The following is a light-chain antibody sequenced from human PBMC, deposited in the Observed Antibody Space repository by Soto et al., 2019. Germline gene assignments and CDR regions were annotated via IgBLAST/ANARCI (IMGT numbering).Light chain of an antibody. CDR1: SRDVVGYNY. CDR3: SSYTSSSTPSYVV. CDR2: EVS. V-gene: IGLV2-14*01. J-gene: IGLJ2*01. Sequence: QSALTQPASVSGSPGQSITISCTGTSRDVVGYNYVSWYQQHPGKAPKLMIYEVSNRPSGVSNRFSGSKSGNTASLTISGLQAEDEADYYCSSYTSSSTPSYVVFGGGTKVTVL.